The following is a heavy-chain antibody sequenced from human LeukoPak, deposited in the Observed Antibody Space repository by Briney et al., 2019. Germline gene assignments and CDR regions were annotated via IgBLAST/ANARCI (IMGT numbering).Heavy chain of an antibody. Sequence: ASVKVSCKASGYTFTGYHIHWVRQAPGQGLEWMGRINPYSDDTNFAQKFQGRVTMTSDTSITTAYMDLSSLTPDDTAVYFCARDQGSLTRSWYTGYWGQGTQVTVSS. CDR1: GYTFTGYH. D-gene: IGHD6-13*01. J-gene: IGHJ4*02. CDR3: ARDQGSLTRSWYTGY. V-gene: IGHV1-2*06. CDR2: INPYSDDT.